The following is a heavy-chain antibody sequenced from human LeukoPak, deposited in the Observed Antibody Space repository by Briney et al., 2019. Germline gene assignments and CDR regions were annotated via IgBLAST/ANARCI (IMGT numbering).Heavy chain of an antibody. J-gene: IGHJ1*01. Sequence: KASETLSLTCTVSGGSISSYYWNWIRQPPGKGLEWIGYIYYSGSTNYIPSLKSRVTISVDTSKNQFSLKLSSVTAADTAVYYCARGGWYPESFQHWGQGALVTVSS. CDR2: IYYSGST. CDR3: ARGGWYPESFQH. D-gene: IGHD6-19*01. CDR1: GGSISSYY. V-gene: IGHV4-59*01.